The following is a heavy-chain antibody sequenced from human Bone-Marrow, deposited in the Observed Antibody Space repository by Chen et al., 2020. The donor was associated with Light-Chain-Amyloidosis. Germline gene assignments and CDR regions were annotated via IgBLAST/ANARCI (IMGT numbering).Heavy chain of an antibody. V-gene: IGHV4-34*01. Sequence: QVQLQQWGAGMLKPSETLSLTCGVYGGSFSGYYWSWIRQPPGKGLEWIGEINHNGRTNYNPSLKSRVTISTDMSNRQFSLKLTSLTAADTAVYFCARWAGSYRDDDLQYWSQGTLVTVSS. CDR1: GGSFSGYY. CDR3: ARWAGSYRDDDLQY. D-gene: IGHD3-10*01. CDR2: INHNGRT. J-gene: IGHJ1*01.